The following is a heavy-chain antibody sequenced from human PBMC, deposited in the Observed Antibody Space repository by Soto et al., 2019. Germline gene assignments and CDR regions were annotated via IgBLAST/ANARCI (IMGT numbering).Heavy chain of an antibody. Sequence: SETLSLTCTVSGGSISSYYWSWIRQPPEKGLEWIGYICNNGSTNYNPSLKSRVTISVDTSKNQFSLNLNSMTAADTAVYYCAGGGLRTALDSWGQGTLVTVSS. CDR2: ICNNGST. D-gene: IGHD3-16*01. V-gene: IGHV4-59*01. CDR1: GGSISSYY. CDR3: AGGGLRTALDS. J-gene: IGHJ4*02.